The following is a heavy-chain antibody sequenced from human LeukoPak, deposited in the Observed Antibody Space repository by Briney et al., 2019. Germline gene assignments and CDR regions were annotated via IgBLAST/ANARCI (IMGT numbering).Heavy chain of an antibody. CDR1: GDSFSYFY. Sequence: SETLSLTCTVSGDSFSYFYWSWIRQPPGKGLEWIGYIYNSGSTSYNPSLKSRVTISLDTSQNQFSLKLSSLTAADTAVYYCARVTGYVVEDYFDYWGQGTLVTVSS. D-gene: IGHD2-15*01. CDR2: IYNSGST. J-gene: IGHJ4*02. CDR3: ARVTGYVVEDYFDY. V-gene: IGHV4-59*01.